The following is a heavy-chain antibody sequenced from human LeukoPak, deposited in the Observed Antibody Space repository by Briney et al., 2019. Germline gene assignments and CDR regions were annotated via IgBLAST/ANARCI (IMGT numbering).Heavy chain of an antibody. Sequence: GGSLRLSCAASGFTFSSYSMNWDRQAPGKGLEWVSSISSSSSYIYYADSVKGRFTISRDNAKNSLYLQMNSLRAEDTAVYYCASPNIVATIIGAFDIWGQGTMVTVSS. CDR2: ISSSSSYI. CDR1: GFTFSSYS. J-gene: IGHJ3*02. V-gene: IGHV3-21*01. D-gene: IGHD5-12*01. CDR3: ASPNIVATIIGAFDI.